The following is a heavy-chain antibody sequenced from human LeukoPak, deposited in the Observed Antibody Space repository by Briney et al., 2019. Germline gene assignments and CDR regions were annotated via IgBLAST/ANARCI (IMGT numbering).Heavy chain of an antibody. V-gene: IGHV3-30*02. Sequence: GGSLRLACAASGFTFSSYGMHWVRQAPGKGLEWVAFIRYDGSNKYYADSVKGRFTISRDNSKNTLYLQMNSLRAEDTAVYYCAKDRLVVVPAARGFDYWGQGTLVTVSS. CDR2: IRYDGSNK. CDR1: GFTFSSYG. CDR3: AKDRLVVVPAARGFDY. D-gene: IGHD2-2*01. J-gene: IGHJ4*02.